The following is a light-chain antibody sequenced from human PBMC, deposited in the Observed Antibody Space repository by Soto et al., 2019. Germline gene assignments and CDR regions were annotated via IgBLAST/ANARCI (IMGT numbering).Light chain of an antibody. CDR2: AAS. CDR1: QGISNY. J-gene: IGKJ1*01. Sequence: DIPMNQSPSSLSASIGDRVTIPCRATQGISNYLAWYQQKPGKVPKLLIYAASTLQSGVPSRFSGSGSGTDFTLTISRLEPDDFAVYYCQLYGVPSWTFCQGANV. CDR3: QLYGVPSWT. V-gene: IGKV1-27*01.